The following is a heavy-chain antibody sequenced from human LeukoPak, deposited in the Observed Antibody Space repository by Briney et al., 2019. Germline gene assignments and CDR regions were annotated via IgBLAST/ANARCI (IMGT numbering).Heavy chain of an antibody. CDR2: IYPADSDT. Sequence: GESLQISCKGSGYGFTSYWIGWVRPMTEKGLEWMGIIYPADSDTIYSPSFQGHVTISADKSISTAYLQLSSLNASDTAMYYCARLDCSGGSCYYSVAFDIWGQGTMVTVSS. D-gene: IGHD2-15*01. CDR3: ARLDCSGGSCYYSVAFDI. CDR1: GYGFTSYW. V-gene: IGHV5-51*01. J-gene: IGHJ3*02.